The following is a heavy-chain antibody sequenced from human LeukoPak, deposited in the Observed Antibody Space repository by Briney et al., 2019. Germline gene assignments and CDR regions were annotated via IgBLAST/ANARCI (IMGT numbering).Heavy chain of an antibody. CDR1: GFTFSSYS. Sequence: GGSLRLSCAASGFTFSSYSMNWVRQAPGKGLEWVSGISTSGGHTDYTDSVRGRFTISRDNSKNTLYLQMNSLRADDTAVYYCAKVLGYDSSGNYWYGMDVWGQGTTVTVSS. J-gene: IGHJ6*02. CDR2: ISTSGGHT. V-gene: IGHV3-23*01. CDR3: AKVLGYDSSGNYWYGMDV. D-gene: IGHD3-22*01.